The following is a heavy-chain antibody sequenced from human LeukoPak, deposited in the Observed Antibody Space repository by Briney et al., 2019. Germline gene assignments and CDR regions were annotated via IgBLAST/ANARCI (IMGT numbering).Heavy chain of an antibody. J-gene: IGHJ3*01. CDR3: GRDPYGDYVGAFDF. Sequence: PSETLSLNCAVYGVSFSGYYWSWIRQPPGKGLEWVSSISSGSSYIYHADSGKGRFTISRDNAKNSMYLQMNSLRAEDTAVYFCGRDPYGDYVGAFDFRSPGTLVTVSS. D-gene: IGHD4-17*01. V-gene: IGHV3-21*04. CDR2: ISSGSSYI. CDR1: GVSFSGYY.